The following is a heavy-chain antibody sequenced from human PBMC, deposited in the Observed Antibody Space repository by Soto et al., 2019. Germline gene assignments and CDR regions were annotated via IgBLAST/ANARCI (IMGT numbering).Heavy chain of an antibody. D-gene: IGHD3-10*01. CDR2: FRSSGDGGTT. J-gene: IGHJ4*02. CDR3: AKKVNSGPGSQYFDY. CDR1: GFTFSSYS. Sequence: EVQLLESGGGLVQSGGSLRLSCAASGFTFSSYSMSWVRQAPGKGLEWVSGFRSSGDGGTTYYADSVKGRFTITRDNSKNRLFLQMNSLRAEDTAIYYCAKKVNSGPGSQYFDYWGQGTLVTVSS. V-gene: IGHV3-23*01.